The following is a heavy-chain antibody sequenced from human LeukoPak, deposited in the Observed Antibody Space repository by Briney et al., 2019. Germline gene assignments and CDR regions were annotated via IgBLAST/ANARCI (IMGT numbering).Heavy chain of an antibody. D-gene: IGHD6-13*01. V-gene: IGHV3-30*18. CDR3: AKERIEAAGTDY. CDR1: GFTFSSYG. J-gene: IGHJ4*02. Sequence: GGSLRLSCAASGFTFSSYGMHWVRQAPGKGLEWVAVISYDGSNKYYADSVKGRFTTSRDNSKNTLYLQMNSLRAEDTAIYYCAKERIEAAGTDYWGQGTLVTVSS. CDR2: ISYDGSNK.